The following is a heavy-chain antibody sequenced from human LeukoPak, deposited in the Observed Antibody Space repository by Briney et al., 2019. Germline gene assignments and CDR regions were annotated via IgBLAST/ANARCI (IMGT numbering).Heavy chain of an antibody. Sequence: GGSLRLSCAASGFTYSNHWMHWFRQVPGEGLVWVSRIHRDGTTTNYADSVKGRFTIYRDNARDTLFLQMNNLRVEDTAFYYCARARPDGSSYFDYWGQGILVTVSS. CDR1: GFTYSNHW. CDR3: ARARPDGSSYFDY. CDR2: IHRDGTTT. V-gene: IGHV3-74*01. J-gene: IGHJ4*02.